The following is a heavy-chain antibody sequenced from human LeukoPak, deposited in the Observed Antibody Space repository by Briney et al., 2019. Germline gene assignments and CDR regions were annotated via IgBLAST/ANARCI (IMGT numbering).Heavy chain of an antibody. Sequence: SETLSLTCAVSGGSISSSNWRSWVRQPPGKGLEWIGSIYYSGNTYYNASLKSQVSISIDTSKNQFSLRLTSVTAADTAVYYCARQTGSGLFILPGGQGTLVTVSS. CDR3: ARQTGSGLFILP. CDR2: IYYSGNT. V-gene: IGHV4-39*01. CDR1: GGSISSSNW. D-gene: IGHD3/OR15-3a*01. J-gene: IGHJ4*02.